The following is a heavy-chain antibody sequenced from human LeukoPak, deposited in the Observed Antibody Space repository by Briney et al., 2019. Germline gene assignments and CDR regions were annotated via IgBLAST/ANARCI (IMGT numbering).Heavy chain of an antibody. CDR3: ARRGRDSDGYAHGYDF. V-gene: IGHV3-72*01. CDR2: NRNKANNYTP. J-gene: IGHJ4*02. CDR1: GFTFSDHY. D-gene: IGHD3-22*01. Sequence: PGGSLRLSCAASGFTFSDHYIDWVCQAPGKGLEWVARNRNKANNYTPEYAASVKGRFTISRDDSKNSLYLQMNSLKTEDTAVYYCARRGRDSDGYAHGYDFWGQGTLVTVSS.